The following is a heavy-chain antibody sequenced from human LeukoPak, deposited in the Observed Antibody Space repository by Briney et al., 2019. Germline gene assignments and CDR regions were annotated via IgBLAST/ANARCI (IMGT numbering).Heavy chain of an antibody. Sequence: GGSLRLSCVASGFTFSSYWMHWVRRAPGKGLVWFSRIDYDGDNADYADFVKGRFTISRDYAKNSLYLQMNNLRPEDTAVYYCARGTVHYDILTGYWGDYYYYYMDVWGKGTTVTISS. CDR3: ARGTVHYDILTGYWGDYYYYYMDV. CDR2: IDYDGDNA. CDR1: GFTFSSYW. D-gene: IGHD3-9*01. V-gene: IGHV3-74*01. J-gene: IGHJ6*03.